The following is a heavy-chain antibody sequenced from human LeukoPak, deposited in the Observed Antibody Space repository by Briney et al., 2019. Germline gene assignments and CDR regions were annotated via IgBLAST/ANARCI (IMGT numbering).Heavy chain of an antibody. CDR3: ATFSYAGNAGGSAGS. Sequence: TGGSLRLSCAASGLTFSSYEMNWVRQAPGKGLEWVSYISSSGSTIYYADSVKGRFSISRDNSKNTVFLQMNSLRAEDTAVYYCATFSYAGNAGGSAGSWGQGTLVTVSS. J-gene: IGHJ5*02. CDR2: ISSSGSTI. D-gene: IGHD4-23*01. V-gene: IGHV3-48*03. CDR1: GLTFSSYE.